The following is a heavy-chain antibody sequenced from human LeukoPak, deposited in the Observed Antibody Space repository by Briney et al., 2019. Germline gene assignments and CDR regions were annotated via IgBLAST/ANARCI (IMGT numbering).Heavy chain of an antibody. CDR1: GGSISSGDYY. Sequence: SQTLSLTCTVSGGSISSGDYYWSWIRQPPGKGLEWIGYIYYSGSTYNNPSLKSRVTISEDKSKNQFSLKLSSVTAADTAVYYCASSSSSDYYGMDVWGQGTTVTVSS. D-gene: IGHD6-6*01. CDR3: ASSSSSDYYGMDV. J-gene: IGHJ6*02. V-gene: IGHV4-30-4*01. CDR2: IYYSGST.